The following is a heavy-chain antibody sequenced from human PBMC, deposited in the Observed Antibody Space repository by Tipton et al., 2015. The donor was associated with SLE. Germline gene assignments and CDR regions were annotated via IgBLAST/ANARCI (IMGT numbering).Heavy chain of an antibody. CDR1: GFSFNSLW. D-gene: IGHD1/OR15-1a*01. CDR2: IKQDGSEK. Sequence: SLRLSCAASGFSFNSLWMNWVRQAPGKGLEWVANIKQDGSEKNYVDSVKGRFTISRDKAENSLYLQMNSLRAEDTAVYYCARDPRNKGFDPWGQGTLVTVSS. CDR3: ARDPRNKGFDP. J-gene: IGHJ5*02. V-gene: IGHV3-7*01.